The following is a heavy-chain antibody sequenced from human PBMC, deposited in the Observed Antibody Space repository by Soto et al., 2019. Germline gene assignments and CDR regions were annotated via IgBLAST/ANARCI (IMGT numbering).Heavy chain of an antibody. V-gene: IGHV1-69*06. CDR1: GGSFNDYA. D-gene: IGHD3-3*01. J-gene: IGHJ4*02. CDR3: ARLPLRITVFGKVLGYSDS. Sequence: QVQLVQSGAEVKTPGSSVTVSCTPSGGSFNDYAFSWVRQAPGQGLEWLGGIIPLFGTSDYSRSFRDRATITAVKSTSTVFLALRSLTSQDTAVYYCARLPLRITVFGKVLGYSDSWGQGSLITVSS. CDR2: IIPLFGTS.